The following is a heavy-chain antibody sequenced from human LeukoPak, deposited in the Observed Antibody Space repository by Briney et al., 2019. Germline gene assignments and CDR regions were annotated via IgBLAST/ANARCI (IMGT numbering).Heavy chain of an antibody. Sequence: PGGSLRLSCAASGFTFANAWMNWVRQAPGKGLEWVGRIKSKADGGTITYAASAKDRFVISRDDLKSALYLQMNGLNTDDTAIYYCTVYSLSGAFDMWGQGTMVTVSS. J-gene: IGHJ3*02. CDR2: IKSKADGGTI. CDR1: GFTFANAW. D-gene: IGHD4-11*01. V-gene: IGHV3-15*01. CDR3: TVYSLSGAFDM.